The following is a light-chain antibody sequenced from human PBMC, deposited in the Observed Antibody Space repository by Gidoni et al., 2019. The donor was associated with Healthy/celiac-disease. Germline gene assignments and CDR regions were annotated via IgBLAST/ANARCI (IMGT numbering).Light chain of an antibody. CDR3: QAWDSSTVGRWV. CDR2: QDS. J-gene: IGLJ3*02. V-gene: IGLV3-1*01. Sequence: SYELTQPPSVSVSPGQTASITCSGDKLGDKYACWYQQKPGQSPVLVIYQDSKRPSGIPERFSGSNSGNTATLTISGTQAMDEADYYCQAWDSSTVGRWVFGGGTKLTVL. CDR1: KLGDKY.